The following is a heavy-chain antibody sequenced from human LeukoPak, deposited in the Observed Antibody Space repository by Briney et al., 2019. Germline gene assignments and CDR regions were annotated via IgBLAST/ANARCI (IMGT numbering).Heavy chain of an antibody. Sequence: ASVKVSCKASGYTFTSYYMHWVRQAPGQGLEWMGIINPSGGSTSYAQKFQGRVTMTRDTSTSTVYMELSSLRSEDTAVYYCARWKAYYYDSSALGYFDYWGQGTLVTVSS. J-gene: IGHJ4*02. CDR1: GYTFTSYY. D-gene: IGHD3-22*01. CDR2: INPSGGST. V-gene: IGHV1-46*01. CDR3: ARWKAYYYDSSALGYFDY.